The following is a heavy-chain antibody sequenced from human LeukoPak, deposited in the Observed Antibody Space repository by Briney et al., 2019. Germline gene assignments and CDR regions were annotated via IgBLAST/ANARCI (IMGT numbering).Heavy chain of an antibody. V-gene: IGHV3-23*01. J-gene: IGHJ4*02. D-gene: IGHD2/OR15-2a*01. CDR1: GFTFSNYA. CDR3: ARHCNSFDGNYFDF. Sequence: TGGSLRLSCAASGFTFSNYAMTWVRQAPGKGLEWVSGISNSGGSTYYADSVKGRLTVSRDNSKNTLYLQVNSLRAEDTALYYCARHCNSFDGNYFDFWGQGSLVTVSS. CDR2: ISNSGGST.